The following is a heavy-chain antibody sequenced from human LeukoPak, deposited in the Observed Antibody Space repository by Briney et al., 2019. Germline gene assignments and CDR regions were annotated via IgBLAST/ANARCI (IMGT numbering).Heavy chain of an antibody. CDR1: GFTFDDYA. CDR2: ISWNSGSI. Sequence: GGSLRLSCAASGFTFDDYAMHWVRQAPGKGLEWVSGISWNSGSIGYADSVKGRFTISRDNAKNSLYLQMNSLRAEDTAVYYCARGTPSSSGWLYYGMDVWGQGTTVTVSS. J-gene: IGHJ6*02. D-gene: IGHD6-19*01. CDR3: ARGTPSSSGWLYYGMDV. V-gene: IGHV3-9*01.